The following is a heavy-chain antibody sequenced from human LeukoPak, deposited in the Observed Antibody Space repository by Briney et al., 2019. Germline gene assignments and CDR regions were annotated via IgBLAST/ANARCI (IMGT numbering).Heavy chain of an antibody. CDR2: IYYGDYT. J-gene: IGHJ4*02. CDR1: VDSICRSNCY. V-gene: IGHV4-39*01. CDR3: ARQPQSGSSYVFGDD. Sequence: PSETLSLTPMQPVDSICRSNCYSGWIRQPPGKGLEWIGCIYYGDYTYYDPSLKTRVTISVDTSKNQFSLKLSSVTAADTAVYFWARQPQSGSSYVFGDDRGPVTLVTVSS. D-gene: IGHD5-18*01.